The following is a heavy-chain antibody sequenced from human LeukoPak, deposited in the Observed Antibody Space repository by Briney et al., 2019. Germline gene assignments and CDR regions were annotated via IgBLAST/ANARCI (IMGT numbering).Heavy chain of an antibody. J-gene: IGHJ4*02. V-gene: IGHV1-8*01. CDR3: ARPRSAYYDSSGFYI. CDR1: GYTFTSYD. CDR2: MSTNNDIT. D-gene: IGHD3-22*01. Sequence: ASVKVSCKASGYTFTSYDIHWVRQATGQGLEWMGWMSTNNDITGYAQKFQGRVTMTRSTSMSTAYMELSSLRSEDTAVYYCARPRSAYYDSSGFYIWGQGSLVIVSS.